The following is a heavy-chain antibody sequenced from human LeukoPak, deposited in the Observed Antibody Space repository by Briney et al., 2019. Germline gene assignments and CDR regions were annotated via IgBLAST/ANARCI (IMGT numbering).Heavy chain of an antibody. D-gene: IGHD6-13*01. V-gene: IGHV1-2*02. CDR3: AKGEQQLVNY. J-gene: IGHJ4*02. Sequence: GASVKVSCKASGYTFTCYYMHWVRQAPGQGPEWLGWINPNSGGTNYAQEFQGRVSMTRDTSISTAYMELSRLRSDDTAVYYCAKGEQQLVNYWGQGTLVTVSS. CDR2: INPNSGGT. CDR1: GYTFTCYY.